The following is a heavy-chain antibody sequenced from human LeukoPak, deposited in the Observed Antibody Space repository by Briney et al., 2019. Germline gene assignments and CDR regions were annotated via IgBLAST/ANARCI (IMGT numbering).Heavy chain of an antibody. CDR3: AHAARYSSGPFDY. V-gene: IGHV3-23*01. Sequence: GGSLRLSCAASGFTFSSYGMSWVRQAPGKGLEWVSAISGSGGSTYYADSVKGRFTISRDNSKNTLYLQMNSLRAEDTAVYYCAHAARYSSGPFDYWGQGTLVTVSS. CDR1: GFTFSSYG. D-gene: IGHD6-19*01. CDR2: ISGSGGST. J-gene: IGHJ4*02.